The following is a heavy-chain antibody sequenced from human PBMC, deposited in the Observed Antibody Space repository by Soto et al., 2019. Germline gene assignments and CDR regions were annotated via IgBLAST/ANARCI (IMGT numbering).Heavy chain of an antibody. Sequence: QVQLVQSGAEVIKPGASVKVSCKASGYTFSSFGFSWVRQAPGQGLEWVGWISTYNGNTNYAQKFQDRVTMTTDSSTSTAYMELRSLRSGDTAVYFCARDPRLVDIAPLLTRFSFDYWGPGTLVTVSS. CDR1: GYTFSSFG. CDR2: ISTYNGNT. D-gene: IGHD3-16*01. V-gene: IGHV1-18*01. J-gene: IGHJ4*02. CDR3: ARDPRLVDIAPLLTRFSFDY.